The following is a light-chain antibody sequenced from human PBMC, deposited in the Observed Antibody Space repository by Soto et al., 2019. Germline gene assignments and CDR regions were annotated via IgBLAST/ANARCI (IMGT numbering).Light chain of an antibody. Sequence: DIVMTQSPATLSVSPGERATLSCRASQSIRSDLAWYQQRPGQAPRLLIYGASTRATDIPARFSGSGSGTEFTLTISSLQSEDFAIYYGQQYKSGWPFGQGTKVEIK. V-gene: IGKV3-15*01. CDR3: QQYKSGWP. CDR2: GAS. CDR1: QSIRSD. J-gene: IGKJ1*01.